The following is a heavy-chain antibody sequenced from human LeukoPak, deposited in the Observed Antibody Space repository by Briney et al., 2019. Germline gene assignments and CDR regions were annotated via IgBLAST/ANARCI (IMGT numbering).Heavy chain of an antibody. D-gene: IGHD2-21*02. Sequence: GGSLRLSCAASGFTFSSYTMHWVRQAPGKGLEYVSAITTNGGRTYYANSFKGRFTISRDNSKSTLYLQMGSLRTEDMAVYYCARGRLVVTALDFWGQGPLATVSS. J-gene: IGHJ4*02. CDR1: GFTFSSYT. V-gene: IGHV3-64*01. CDR3: ARGRLVVTALDF. CDR2: ITTNGGRT.